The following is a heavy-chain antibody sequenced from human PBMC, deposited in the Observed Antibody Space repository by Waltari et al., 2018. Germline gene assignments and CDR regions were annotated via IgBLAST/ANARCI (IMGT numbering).Heavy chain of an antibody. CDR2: IYSGGST. Sequence: EVQLVESGGGLVQPGGSLRLSCAASGFTVSSNYMSWVRQAPGKGLEWVSVIYSGGSTYYADSVKGRFTISRDNSKNTLYLQMNSLRAEDTAVYYCASTSPGDSSAEYWGQGTLVTVSS. J-gene: IGHJ4*02. D-gene: IGHD3-10*01. CDR3: ASTSPGDSSAEY. V-gene: IGHV3-66*01. CDR1: GFTVSSNY.